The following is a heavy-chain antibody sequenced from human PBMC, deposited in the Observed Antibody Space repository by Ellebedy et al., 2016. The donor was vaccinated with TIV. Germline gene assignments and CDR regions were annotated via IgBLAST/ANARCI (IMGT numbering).Heavy chain of an antibody. Sequence: PGGSLRLSCAASGFTLKDYGINRVRQATGKGLEWVAVIWFDGRKKHYADSVKGRFTISRDNYTNTVHLQMNSLRVEDTAVYYCARDYQQWLALNYYYDLDVWGQGTTVIVSS. CDR2: IWFDGRKK. J-gene: IGHJ6*02. D-gene: IGHD6-19*01. CDR3: ARDYQQWLALNYYYDLDV. V-gene: IGHV3-33*01. CDR1: GFTLKDYG.